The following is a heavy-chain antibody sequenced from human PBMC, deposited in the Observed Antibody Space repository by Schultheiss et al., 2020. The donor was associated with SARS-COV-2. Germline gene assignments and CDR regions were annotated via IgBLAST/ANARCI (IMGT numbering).Heavy chain of an antibody. CDR2: ISSSGSL. J-gene: IGHJ4*02. CDR3: ARDVGGNYGDYVH. D-gene: IGHD4-17*01. CDR1: GFTFSTYW. Sequence: GESLKISCAASGFTFSTYWMDWVRQAPGKGLVWVSSISSSGSLYYTNSVKGRYIISRDNANNSLYLQMNSLRAEDTAMYYCARDVGGNYGDYVHWGQGTLVTVSS. V-gene: IGHV3-69-1*01.